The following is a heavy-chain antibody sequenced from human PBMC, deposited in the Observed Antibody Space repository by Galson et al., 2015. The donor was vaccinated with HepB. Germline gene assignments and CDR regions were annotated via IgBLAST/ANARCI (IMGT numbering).Heavy chain of an antibody. CDR3: AREAGLYIWGSYRHDTCFDY. J-gene: IGHJ4*02. CDR2: IYYSGTT. CDR1: GGAISSSSFY. Sequence: LSLTCTVSGGAISSSSFYWGWIRQPPGKGLEWIGSIYYSGTTYYNPSLKSRVTISVDTSKNQFSLKLSSVTAADTAVYYCAREAGLYIWGSYRHDTCFDYWGQGTLVTVSS. D-gene: IGHD3-16*02. V-gene: IGHV4-39*07.